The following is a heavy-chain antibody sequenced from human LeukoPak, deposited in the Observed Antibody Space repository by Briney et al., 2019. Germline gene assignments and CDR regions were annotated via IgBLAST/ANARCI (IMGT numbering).Heavy chain of an antibody. CDR2: INPSGGST. D-gene: IGHD1-26*01. J-gene: IGHJ3*02. V-gene: IGHV1-46*01. Sequence: ASVTVSCKASGYTFTSYYMHWVRQAPGQGLEWMGIINPSGGSTSYAQKFQGRVTMTRDTSTSTVYMELSSLRSEDTAVYYCARDLGIVGATGIDAFDIWGQGTMVTVSS. CDR1: GYTFTSYY. CDR3: ARDLGIVGATGIDAFDI.